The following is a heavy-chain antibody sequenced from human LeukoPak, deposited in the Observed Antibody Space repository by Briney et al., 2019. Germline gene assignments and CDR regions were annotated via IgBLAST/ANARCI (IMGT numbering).Heavy chain of an antibody. D-gene: IGHD5-12*01. CDR2: IRSNSDTI. V-gene: IGHV3-48*01. CDR3: ARDPRYSGYDYFDY. J-gene: IGHJ4*02. Sequence: GGSLRLSCAASGFTFSSYSMNWVRQAPGKGLEWISYIRSNSDTIYYADSVKGRFTISRNNAENSLYLQMSSLRAEDTAVYYCARDPRYSGYDYFDYWGQGTLVTVSS. CDR1: GFTFSSYS.